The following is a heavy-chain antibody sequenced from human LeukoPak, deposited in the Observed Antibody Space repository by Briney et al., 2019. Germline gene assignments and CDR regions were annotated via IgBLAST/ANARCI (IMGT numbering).Heavy chain of an antibody. J-gene: IGHJ6*03. CDR1: GYTFTGYY. CDR2: INPNSGGT. Sequence: GASVKVSCKASGYTFTGYYMHWVRQAPGQGLEWMGWINPNSGGTNYAPQFQGRVTMARDTSISTAYMELSRLTSDDTAVYYCAKDRRGPKSYYYFYYMDVWGKGTTVTVSS. D-gene: IGHD3-16*01. CDR3: AKDRRGPKSYYYFYYMDV. V-gene: IGHV1-2*02.